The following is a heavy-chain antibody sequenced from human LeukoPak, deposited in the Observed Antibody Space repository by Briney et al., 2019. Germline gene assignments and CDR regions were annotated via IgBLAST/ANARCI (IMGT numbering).Heavy chain of an antibody. D-gene: IGHD3-10*01. V-gene: IGHV3-23*01. CDR3: AKAETSYYYGSGSYYPDY. CDR1: GFSFSSYG. Sequence: PGGSLRLSCAASGFSFSSYGMHWVRQAPGKGLEWVSAISGSGGSTYYADSVKGRFTISRDNSKNTLYLQMNSLRAEDTAVYYCAKAETSYYYGSGSYYPDYWGQGTLVTVSS. CDR2: ISGSGGST. J-gene: IGHJ4*02.